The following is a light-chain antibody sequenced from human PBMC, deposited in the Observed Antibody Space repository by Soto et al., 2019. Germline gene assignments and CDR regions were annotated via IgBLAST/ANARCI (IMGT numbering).Light chain of an antibody. Sequence: QSALTQPPSVSGAPGQRVTISCTGSSSSIGAGYDVHWYQQVPGTAPKLLIYANNSRPSGVPDRFSGSKSGASASLAITGLQAEDEADYYCQSYDSSLRVFGTGTKVTVL. V-gene: IGLV1-40*03. J-gene: IGLJ1*01. CDR2: ANN. CDR1: SSSIGAGYD. CDR3: QSYDSSLRV.